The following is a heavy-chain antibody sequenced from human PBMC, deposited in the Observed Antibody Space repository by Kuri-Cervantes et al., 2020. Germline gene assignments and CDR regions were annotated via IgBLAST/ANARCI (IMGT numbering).Heavy chain of an antibody. CDR3: ASAAPGGYDGESYYYGSGSYYWNY. Sequence: GGSLRLSCAASTFTFSKYWMTWVRQAPGKGLEWVANRKQVGSEKYYVDSVKGRFTISRDNAKNSLYLKMNSLRAEDTAVYYCASAAPGGYDGESYYYGSGSYYWNYWGQGTLVTVSS. CDR1: TFTFSKYW. V-gene: IGHV3-7*01. D-gene: IGHD3-10*01. J-gene: IGHJ4*02. CDR2: RKQVGSEK.